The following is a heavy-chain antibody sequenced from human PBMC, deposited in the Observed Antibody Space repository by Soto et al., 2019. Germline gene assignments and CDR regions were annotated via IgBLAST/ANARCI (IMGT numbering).Heavy chain of an antibody. Sequence: PSETLSLTCAVSGGSFTSNNWWTWVRQPPGQGLEWIGEIYRTGSTNYNPSLKSRVTISLHKSENQFSLKVTSLAAADTAVYYCASRDPGTSVDYWGQGTLVAVSS. D-gene: IGHD1-7*01. CDR1: GGSFTSNNW. CDR2: IYRTGST. J-gene: IGHJ4*02. CDR3: ASRDPGTSVDY. V-gene: IGHV4-4*02.